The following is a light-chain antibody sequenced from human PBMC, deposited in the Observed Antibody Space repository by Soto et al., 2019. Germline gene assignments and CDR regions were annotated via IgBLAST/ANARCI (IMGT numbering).Light chain of an antibody. CDR1: QSISNY. CDR2: DAS. J-gene: IGKJ2*01. CDR3: QQSHTTPYT. Sequence: DIQMTQSPSSLSASEGDRVTITCRASQSISNYLNWYQQKPGQAPKLLIYDASSLQSGVPSRFTGRGSGTDFTLSISDLQPGDFATYSCQQSHTTPYTFGQGTKLEIK. V-gene: IGKV1-39*01.